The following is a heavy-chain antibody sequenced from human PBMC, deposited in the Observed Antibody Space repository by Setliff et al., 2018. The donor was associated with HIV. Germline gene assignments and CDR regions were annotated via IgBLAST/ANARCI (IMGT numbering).Heavy chain of an antibody. J-gene: IGHJ4*02. D-gene: IGHD2-2*01. CDR3: VRVRRRSYHFDY. CDR1: GASITRGGDF. CDR2: IYYTGST. Sequence: SETLSLTCSVSGASITRGGDFWSWIRQHPGKGLEWTGYIYYTGSTYYNPSLRSRVSISLDTSKNHFSLTLSSVTAADTAVYYCVRVRRRSYHFDYWGQGTLVTVSS. V-gene: IGHV4-31*03.